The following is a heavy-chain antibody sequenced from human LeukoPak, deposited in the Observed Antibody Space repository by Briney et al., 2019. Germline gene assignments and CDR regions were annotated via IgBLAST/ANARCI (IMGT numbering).Heavy chain of an antibody. V-gene: IGHV3-21*01. D-gene: IGHD4/OR15-4a*01. J-gene: IGHJ3*02. CDR2: LSGSDDYI. CDR1: GFTFSPYT. Sequence: PGGSLRLSCAASGFTFSPYTMHWVRQAPGKGLEWVSSLSGSDDYIHYADSVKGRFTISRDNAQNSLYLQLSSLRAEDTAVYYCARLHGVNPSDPLDMWGQGTMVTVSS. CDR3: ARLHGVNPSDPLDM.